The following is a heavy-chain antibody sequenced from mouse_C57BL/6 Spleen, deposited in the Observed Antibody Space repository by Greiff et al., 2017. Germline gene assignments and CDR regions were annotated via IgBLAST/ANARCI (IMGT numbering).Heavy chain of an antibody. CDR3: ARDSNYPYAMDY. CDR1: GFTFSDYY. V-gene: IGHV5-16*01. J-gene: IGHJ4*01. D-gene: IGHD2-5*01. Sequence: EVHLVESEGGLVQPGSSMKLSCTASGFTFSDYYMAWVRQVPEKGLEWVANINYDGSSTYYLDSLKSRFIISRDNAKNILYLQMSSLKSEDTATYYCARDSNYPYAMDYWGQGTSVTVSS. CDR2: INYDGSST.